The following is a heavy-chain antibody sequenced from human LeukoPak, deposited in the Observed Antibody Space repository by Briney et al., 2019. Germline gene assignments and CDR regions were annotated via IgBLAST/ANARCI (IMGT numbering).Heavy chain of an antibody. CDR1: GFTFSSYG. CDR2: ISYDGSNK. V-gene: IGHV3-30*03. CDR3: AANYYGSGSYY. J-gene: IGHJ4*02. Sequence: GGSLRLSCAASGFTFSSYGMHWVRQAPGKGLEWVAVISYDGSNKYYADSVKGRFTISRENSKNTLYLQMNSLRAEDTAVYYCAANYYGSGSYYWGQGTLVTVSS. D-gene: IGHD3-10*01.